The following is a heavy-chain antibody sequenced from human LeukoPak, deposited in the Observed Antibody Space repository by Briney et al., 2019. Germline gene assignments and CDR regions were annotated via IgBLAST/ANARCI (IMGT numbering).Heavy chain of an antibody. D-gene: IGHD5-18*01. CDR3: ARSGYTYGYSFDY. J-gene: IGHJ4*02. V-gene: IGHV5-51*01. Sequence: GESLKISCKGSGYSFTNYWIGWVRQMPGKGLEWMGIIYPGDSDTRYSPSFQGQVTISADKSISTAYLQWSSVKASDTAMYYCARSGYTYGYSFDYWGQGTLVTVSS. CDR1: GYSFTNYW. CDR2: IYPGDSDT.